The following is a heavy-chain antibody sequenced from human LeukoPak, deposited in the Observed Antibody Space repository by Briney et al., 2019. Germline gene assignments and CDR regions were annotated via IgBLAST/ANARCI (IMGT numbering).Heavy chain of an antibody. CDR3: ARRYITGWHFDY. V-gene: IGHV3-66*01. CDR1: GFTVSSNY. Sequence: RGSLRVSCAASGFTVSSNYMGWVRQAPGKGLEWGSVIYSGGSTYYADSVKGRFTISRDNSENTPYLQMNRLRAEDTAVYYCARRYITGWHFDYWGQGTLVTVSS. D-gene: IGHD6-19*01. J-gene: IGHJ4*02. CDR2: IYSGGST.